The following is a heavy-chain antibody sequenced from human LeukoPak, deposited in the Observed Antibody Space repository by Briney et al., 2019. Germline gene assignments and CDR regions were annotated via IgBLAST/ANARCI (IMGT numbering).Heavy chain of an antibody. Sequence: ASVKVSCKASGYTFTSYDINWVRQATGQGLEWMGWMNPNSGNTGYAQKFQGRVTMTRNTSISTAYMELSSLRSEDTAVYYCAREHTFGIQGYIWSGYYRPYYYYGMDVWGQGTTVTVSS. J-gene: IGHJ6*02. CDR3: AREHTFGIQGYIWSGYYRPYYYYGMDV. CDR2: MNPNSGNT. V-gene: IGHV1-8*01. D-gene: IGHD3-3*01. CDR1: GYTFTSYD.